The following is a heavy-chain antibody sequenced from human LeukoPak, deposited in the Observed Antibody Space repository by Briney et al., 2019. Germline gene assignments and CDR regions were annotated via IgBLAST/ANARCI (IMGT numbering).Heavy chain of an antibody. J-gene: IGHJ4*02. D-gene: IGHD3-22*01. CDR3: ARARKYVNYYDSSGYYYYFDY. Sequence: GASVKVSCKASGYTFTGYYMHWVRQAPGQGLEWMGWISAYNGNTNYAQKLQGRVTMTTDTSTSTAYMELRSLRSDDTAVYYCARARKYVNYYDSSGYYYYFDYWGQGTLVTVSS. CDR2: ISAYNGNT. CDR1: GYTFTGYY. V-gene: IGHV1-18*04.